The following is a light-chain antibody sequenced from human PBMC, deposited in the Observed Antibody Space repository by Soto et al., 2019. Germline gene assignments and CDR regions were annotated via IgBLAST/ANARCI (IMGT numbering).Light chain of an antibody. Sequence: QSVLTQPPSASGSPGQSVTISCTGTSSDVGGYNYVSWYQQYPGRAPTLMIYEVNKPPSGVLDRFSGGTSGDTASPTVSGLQAAEEADDYCSAYAAGNNFSFVFGGGTQLTVL. CDR2: EVN. V-gene: IGLV2-8*01. CDR1: SSDVGGYNY. CDR3: SAYAAGNNFSFV. J-gene: IGLJ3*02.